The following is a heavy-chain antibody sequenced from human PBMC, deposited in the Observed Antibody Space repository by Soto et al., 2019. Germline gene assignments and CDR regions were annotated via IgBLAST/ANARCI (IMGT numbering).Heavy chain of an antibody. D-gene: IGHD5-18*01. CDR1: GGTFSNYA. J-gene: IGHJ4*02. CDR2: VIPIFGTS. V-gene: IGHV1-69*01. CDR3: ARARGYSYGDQYFDY. Sequence: VQLVQSGAEVKKPGSSVKVSCKASGGTFSNYALSWVRQAPGQGLEWMGGVIPIFGTSNYAQKFQGRVTITADESTNTAYMELSSLRSEDTALYYCARARGYSYGDQYFDYWGQGTLVTVSS.